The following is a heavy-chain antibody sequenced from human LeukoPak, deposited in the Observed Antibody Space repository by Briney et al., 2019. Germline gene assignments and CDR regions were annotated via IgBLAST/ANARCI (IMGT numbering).Heavy chain of an antibody. CDR1: GFTSSSYA. V-gene: IGHV3-23*01. CDR2: ISGSGGST. CDR3: AKTICFIHCPEYFQH. D-gene: IGHD3-16*01. Sequence: RTGGSLRLSCAASGFTSSSYAMSWVRQAPGKGLEWVSAISGSGGSTYYADSVKGRFTISRDNSKNTLYLQMNSLRAEDTAVYYCAKTICFIHCPEYFQHWGQGTLVTVSS. J-gene: IGHJ1*01.